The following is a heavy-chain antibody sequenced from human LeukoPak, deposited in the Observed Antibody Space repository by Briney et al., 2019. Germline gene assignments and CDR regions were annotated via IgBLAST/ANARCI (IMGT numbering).Heavy chain of an antibody. CDR3: ARDKGGVWYDFWSGYSHYFDY. CDR2: IIPIFGTA. D-gene: IGHD3-3*01. J-gene: IGHJ4*02. Sequence: SSVTLSCKASGGTFSSYAMSWVRQAPGQGLEWMGRIIPIFGTANYAQKFQGRVTITADKSTSTAYMELSSLRSEDTAVYYCARDKGGVWYDFWSGYSHYFDYWGQGTVVTVSS. V-gene: IGHV1-69*06. CDR1: GGTFSSYA.